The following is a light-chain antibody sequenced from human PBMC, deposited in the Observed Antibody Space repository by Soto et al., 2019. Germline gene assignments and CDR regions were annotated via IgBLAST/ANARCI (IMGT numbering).Light chain of an antibody. Sequence: QSVLTQPDSVSGAPGQSITISCTGTSSDIGGYNYVFWYQHHPGKAPKLMLYEVSIRPSGVSNRFSGSKSGNTASLTISGLQAEYEADYYCSSYTTSSTRVFGTGTKLTVL. CDR3: SSYTTSSTRV. V-gene: IGLV2-14*01. CDR2: EVS. J-gene: IGLJ1*01. CDR1: SSDIGGYNY.